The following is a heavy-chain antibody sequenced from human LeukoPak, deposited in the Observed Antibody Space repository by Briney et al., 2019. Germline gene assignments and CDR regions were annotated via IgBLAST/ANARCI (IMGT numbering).Heavy chain of an antibody. Sequence: PRGSLRLSCAASGFTFCSYKMNCVRQAPGKGLEWVSCISTSGNTRYYADSVKGRFTIYRDNAKNSLYLQMNSLRVEDTAVYYWARELSGTTSYYFDYWGQGTLVTVSS. V-gene: IGHV3-48*03. CDR1: GFTFCSYK. J-gene: IGHJ4*02. CDR3: ARELSGTTSYYFDY. CDR2: ISTSGNTR. D-gene: IGHD1-1*01.